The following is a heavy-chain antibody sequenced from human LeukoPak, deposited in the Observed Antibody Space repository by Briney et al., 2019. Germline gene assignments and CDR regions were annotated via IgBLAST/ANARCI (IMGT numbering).Heavy chain of an antibody. CDR2: MIGSSRPT. D-gene: IGHD2-2*02. J-gene: IGHJ4*02. CDR3: AKEHDYTNAAPEWGFDS. Sequence: GGSLRLSCAASGFTFSVYAMRWVRQAPGKGLEWVSGMIGSSRPTKARDFARGRFTLYRDNSRNTLFLQLNSPPAEDTAVYYCAKEHDYTNAAPEWGFDSWGQGSLVIVSS. V-gene: IGHV3-23*01. CDR1: GFTFSVYA.